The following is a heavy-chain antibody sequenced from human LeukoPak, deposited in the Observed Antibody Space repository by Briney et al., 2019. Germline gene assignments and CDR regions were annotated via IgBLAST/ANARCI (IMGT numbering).Heavy chain of an antibody. D-gene: IGHD3-10*01. V-gene: IGHV4-34*01. CDR2: INHSGST. CDR3: ARGPYYYGSGSGYYYYYYMDV. CDR1: GGSFSGYY. J-gene: IGHJ6*03. Sequence: PSETLSLTCAVYGGSFSGYYWSWIRQPPGKGLEWVGEINHSGSTNYNPSLKSRVTISVDTSKNQFSLKLSSVTAADTAVYYCARGPYYYGSGSGYYYYYYMDVWGKGTTVTVSS.